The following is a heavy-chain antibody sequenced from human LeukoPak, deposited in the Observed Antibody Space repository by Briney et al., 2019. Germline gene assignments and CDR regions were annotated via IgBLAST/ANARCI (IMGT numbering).Heavy chain of an antibody. CDR3: ARDGDYDTLGGNYYFDY. CDR2: INPNSGGT. D-gene: IGHD4-17*01. Sequence: LGASVKVSCKASGYTFTGYYMHWVRQAPGQGLEWMGWINPNSGGTNYAQKFQGRVTMTRDTSISTAYMELSRLRSDDTAVYYCARDGDYDTLGGNYYFDYWGQGTLVTVSS. V-gene: IGHV1-2*03. CDR1: GYTFTGYY. J-gene: IGHJ4*02.